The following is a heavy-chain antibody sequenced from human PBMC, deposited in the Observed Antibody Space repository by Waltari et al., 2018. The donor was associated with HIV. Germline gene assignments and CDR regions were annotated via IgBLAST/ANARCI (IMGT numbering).Heavy chain of an antibody. D-gene: IGHD4-17*01. J-gene: IGHJ4*02. CDR3: ARNGDYAPAY. CDR1: VDTFRTYT. CDR2: ITPIFKTT. Sequence: QVQLVQSGAEVKKPGSSVKVSCRASVDTFRTYTISWVRQAPGQGLEWMGGITPIFKTTKYAQKFQGRVTLTADESTRTTYMELTSLRSDDTAMYYCARNGDYAPAYWGQGTLVTVSS. V-gene: IGHV1-69*19.